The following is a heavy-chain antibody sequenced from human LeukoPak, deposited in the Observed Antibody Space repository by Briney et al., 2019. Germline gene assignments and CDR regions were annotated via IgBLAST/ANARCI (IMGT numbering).Heavy chain of an antibody. V-gene: IGHV1-8*01. D-gene: IGHD1-26*01. CDR1: GYTFTSYD. Sequence: ASVKVSCKASGYTFTSYDINWVRQATGQGLEWMGWMNPNSGNTGCAQKFQGRVTMTRNTSISTAYMELSSLRSEDTAVYYCAIPIFIVGATEDDYWGQGTLVTVSS. J-gene: IGHJ4*02. CDR3: AIPIFIVGATEDDY. CDR2: MNPNSGNT.